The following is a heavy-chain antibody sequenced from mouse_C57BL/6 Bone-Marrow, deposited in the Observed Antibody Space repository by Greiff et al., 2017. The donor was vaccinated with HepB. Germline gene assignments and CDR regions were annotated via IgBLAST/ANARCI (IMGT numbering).Heavy chain of an antibody. CDR1: GFTFSDYY. J-gene: IGHJ2*01. Sequence: DVQLVESGGGLVKPGGSLKLSCAASGFTFSDYYMYWVRQTPEKRLEWVATISDGGSYTYYPDSVKGRFTISRDNAKNNLYLQMSSLKSEDTAMYYCARDRGNGRGFDYWGQGTTLTVSS. D-gene: IGHD1-1*01. CDR3: ARDRGNGRGFDY. V-gene: IGHV5-4*02. CDR2: ISDGGSYT.